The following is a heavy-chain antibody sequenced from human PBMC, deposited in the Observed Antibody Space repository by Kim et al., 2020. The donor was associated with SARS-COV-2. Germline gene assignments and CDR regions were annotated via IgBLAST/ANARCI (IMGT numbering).Heavy chain of an antibody. CDR2: IYTSGST. V-gene: IGHV4-61*02. Sequence: SETLSLTCTVSGGSISSGSYYWSWIRQPAGKGLEWIGRIYTSGSTNYNPSLKSRVTISVDTSKNQFSLKLSSVTAADTAVYYCARVRYYDSSGYYADAFDIWGQGTMVTVSS. J-gene: IGHJ3*02. CDR1: GGSISSGSYY. CDR3: ARVRYYDSSGYYADAFDI. D-gene: IGHD3-22*01.